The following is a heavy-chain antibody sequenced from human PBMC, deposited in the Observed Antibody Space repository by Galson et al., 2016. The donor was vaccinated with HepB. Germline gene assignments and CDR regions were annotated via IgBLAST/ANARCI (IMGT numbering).Heavy chain of an antibody. CDR1: GYSFINHW. D-gene: IGHD1-26*01. CDR2: IYPGDSDP. V-gene: IGHV5-51*01. CDR3: ARGHSGSSLPYFEY. Sequence: SGAEVKQPGESLRISCEGSGYSFINHWIVWVRQMPGKGLEWMGIIYPGDSDPRYSPSFKGQVTISADKSIGTAYLQWSSLKASDTAMYYCARGHSGSSLPYFEYWGQGTLVTVSS. J-gene: IGHJ4*02.